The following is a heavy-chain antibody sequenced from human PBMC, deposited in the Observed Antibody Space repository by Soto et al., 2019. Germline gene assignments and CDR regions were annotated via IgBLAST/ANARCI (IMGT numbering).Heavy chain of an antibody. CDR2: IYDSGTT. CDR1: GDSVSNSGYY. J-gene: IGHJ3*01. Sequence: QVQLQESGPGLVKPSQTLSLTCTVSGDSVSNSGYYWSWIRQPPGKALEWTGFIYDSGTTFYNPSLRSRTTLSVDKSKNQFYLKLNSVTAADTAIYYCARYSWLPMRRLRDAFDVWGQGTMVTVSS. D-gene: IGHD3-22*01. V-gene: IGHV4-31*03. CDR3: ARYSWLPMRRLRDAFDV.